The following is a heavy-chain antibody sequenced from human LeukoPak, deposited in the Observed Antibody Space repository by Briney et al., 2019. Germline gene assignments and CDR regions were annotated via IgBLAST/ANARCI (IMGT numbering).Heavy chain of an antibody. V-gene: IGHV3-30*02. CDR1: GFTFSSYG. D-gene: IGHD3-22*01. Sequence: GGSLRLSCAASGFTFSSYGMHWVRQAPGKGLEWVAFIRYDGSNKYYADSVKGRFTISRDNSKNTLYLQMNSLRAEDTAVYYCAKELKTYYYDSSGYYPDYWGQGTLVTVSS. CDR2: IRYDGSNK. CDR3: AKELKTYYYDSSGYYPDY. J-gene: IGHJ4*02.